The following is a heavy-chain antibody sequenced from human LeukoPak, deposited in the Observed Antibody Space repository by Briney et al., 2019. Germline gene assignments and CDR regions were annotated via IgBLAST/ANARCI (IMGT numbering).Heavy chain of an antibody. V-gene: IGHV3-23*01. CDR1: GFTFSSYA. J-gene: IGHJ3*02. Sequence: GGSLRLSCAASGFTFSSYAMRWVRQAPGKGLEWVSAISGSGGSTYYADSVKGRFTISRDNSKNTLYLQMNSLRAEDTAVYYCARERSNWGSAFDIWGQGTMVTVSS. D-gene: IGHD7-27*01. CDR3: ARERSNWGSAFDI. CDR2: ISGSGGST.